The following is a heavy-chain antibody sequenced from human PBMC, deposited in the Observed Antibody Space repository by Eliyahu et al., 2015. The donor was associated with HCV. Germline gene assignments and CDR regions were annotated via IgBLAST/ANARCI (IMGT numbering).Heavy chain of an antibody. Sequence: EVQLVESGGGLVQPGGSLRLSCAASGFTFSXYSMNWVRQAPGKGLEWVSYISSSSSTIYYADSVKGRFTISRDNAKNSLYLQMNSLRDEDTAVYYCARGGSGNIVVVPAVDYWGQGTLVTVSS. CDR1: GFTFSXYS. CDR3: ARGGSGNIVVVPAVDY. V-gene: IGHV3-48*02. J-gene: IGHJ4*02. D-gene: IGHD2-2*01. CDR2: ISSSSSTI.